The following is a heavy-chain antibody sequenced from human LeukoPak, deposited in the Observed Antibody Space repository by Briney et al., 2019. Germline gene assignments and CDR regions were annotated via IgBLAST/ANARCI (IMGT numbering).Heavy chain of an antibody. J-gene: IGHJ5*02. CDR2: IYYSGST. V-gene: IGHV4-59*08. Sequence: SETLSLTCTVSGGSISSYYWSWIRQPPGKGLEWIGYIYYSGSTNYNPSLKSRVTISVDTSKNQFSLKLSSVTAADTAVYYCARHGNDILIGGSWFDPWGQGTLVTVSS. D-gene: IGHD3-9*01. CDR3: ARHGNDILIGGSWFDP. CDR1: GGSISSYY.